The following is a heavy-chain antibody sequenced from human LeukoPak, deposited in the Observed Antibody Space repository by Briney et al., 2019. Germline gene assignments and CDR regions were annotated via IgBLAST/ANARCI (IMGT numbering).Heavy chain of an antibody. Sequence: SETLSLTCTVSGGSISSYYWSWIRQPPGKGLEWIGYIYYSGSTNYNPSLKSRVTISVDTSKNQFSLKLSSVTAADTAVYYCVRAPPGYSYGPFDYWGQGTLVTVSS. V-gene: IGHV4-59*01. CDR3: VRAPPGYSYGPFDY. D-gene: IGHD5-18*01. J-gene: IGHJ4*02. CDR2: IYYSGST. CDR1: GGSISSYY.